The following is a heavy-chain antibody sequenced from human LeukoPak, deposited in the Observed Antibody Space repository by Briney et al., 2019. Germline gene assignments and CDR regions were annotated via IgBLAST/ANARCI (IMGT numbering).Heavy chain of an antibody. CDR2: IYPGDSDT. V-gene: IGHV5-51*01. D-gene: IGHD3-10*01. J-gene: IGHJ5*02. CDR3: ARTYGSGSYYSNWFDP. Sequence: GESLKISCKGSGYSFTSYWIGWVRQMPRKGLEWMGIIYPGDSDTRYSPSFQGQVTISADKSISTAYLQWSSLKASDTAMYYCARTYGSGSYYSNWFDPWGQGTLVTVSS. CDR1: GYSFTSYW.